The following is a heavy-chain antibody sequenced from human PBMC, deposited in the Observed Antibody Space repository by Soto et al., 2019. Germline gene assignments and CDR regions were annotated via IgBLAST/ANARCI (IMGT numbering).Heavy chain of an antibody. V-gene: IGHV3-30-3*01. D-gene: IGHD2-2*02. J-gene: IGHJ5*02. CDR2: ISYDGSNK. CDR3: ARVQEVVPAAIAGRQYNWFDP. CDR1: GFTFSSYA. Sequence: GGSLRLSCAASGFTFSSYAMHWVRQAPGKGLEWVAVISYDGSNKYYADSVKGRFTISRDNSKNTLYLQMNSLRAEDTGENYCARVQEVVPAAIAGRQYNWFDPWGQGTLVTVSS.